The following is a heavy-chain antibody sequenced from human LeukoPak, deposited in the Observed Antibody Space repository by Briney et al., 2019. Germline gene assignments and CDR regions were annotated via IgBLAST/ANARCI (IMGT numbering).Heavy chain of an antibody. CDR2: ISSSGSTI. J-gene: IGHJ4*02. CDR1: GFTFSDYY. Sequence: GGSLRLSCAASGFTFSDYYMSWIRQAPGKGLEWVSYISSSGSTIYYADSVKGRFTISRDNAKNSLYLQMNSLRVEDTAVYYCAKLAKYFYGSETYYFFEHWGQGTPVTASS. CDR3: AKLAKYFYGSETYYFFEH. V-gene: IGHV3-11*04. D-gene: IGHD3-10*01.